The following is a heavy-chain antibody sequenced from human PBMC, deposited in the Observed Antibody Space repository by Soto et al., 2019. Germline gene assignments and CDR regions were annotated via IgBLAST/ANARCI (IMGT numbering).Heavy chain of an antibody. CDR3: AKETYVLRFWYYGMDV. CDR1: GFTFSSYG. Sequence: GGSLRLSCAASGFTFSSYGMHWVRQAPGKGLEWVAVISYDGSNKYYADSVKGRFTISRDNSKNTLYLQMNSLRAEDTAVYYCAKETYVLRFWYYGMDVWGQGTTVTFSS. D-gene: IGHD3-3*01. V-gene: IGHV3-30*18. J-gene: IGHJ6*02. CDR2: ISYDGSNK.